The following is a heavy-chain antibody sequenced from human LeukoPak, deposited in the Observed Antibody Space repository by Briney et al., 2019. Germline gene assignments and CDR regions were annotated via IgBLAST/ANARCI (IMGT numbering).Heavy chain of an antibody. V-gene: IGHV1-69*05. D-gene: IGHD6-13*01. CDR1: GGTFSSYA. CDR2: IIPIFGTA. Sequence: GASVKVSCKASGGTFSSYAISWVRQAPGQGLEWTGGIIPIFGTANYAQKFQGRVTITTDESTSTAYMELSSLRSEDTAVYYCARVAGAGAYSSSWYEDDYWGQGTLVTVSS. CDR3: ARVAGAGAYSSSWYEDDY. J-gene: IGHJ4*02.